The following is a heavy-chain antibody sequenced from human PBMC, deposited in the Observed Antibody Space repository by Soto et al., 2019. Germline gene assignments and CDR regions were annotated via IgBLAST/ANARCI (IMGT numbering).Heavy chain of an antibody. J-gene: IGHJ6*02. Sequence: SGPTLVNPTETLTLTCTVSGFSLSDADVGVAWIRQPPGKALEWLAHILSNDEEVFSSSLRTRLTISKDTSRSQVVLTMSNMEPVDTATYYCARIRGYCSGGSCYFYYFTMDVWGQGTTVTVSS. D-gene: IGHD2-15*01. CDR3: ARIRGYCSGGSCYFYYFTMDV. V-gene: IGHV2-26*01. CDR1: GFSLSDADVG. CDR2: ILSNDEE.